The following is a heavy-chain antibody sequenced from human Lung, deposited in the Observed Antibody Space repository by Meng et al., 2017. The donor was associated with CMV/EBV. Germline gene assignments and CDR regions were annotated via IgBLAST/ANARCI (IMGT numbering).Heavy chain of an antibody. J-gene: IGHJ4*02. D-gene: IGHD2-2*02. V-gene: IGHV3-74*01. Sequence: EVQLVESGGALVRPGGSLSLSCAASGFTFSNYWMHWVRQAPGTGLVWVSRINSDGSSTTYADSVKGRFTISRDNAKNTLHLQMNSLRVEDTAVYYCARGLYTASSGTTYYWGQGTLVTVSS. CDR3: ARGLYTASSGTTYY. CDR1: GFTFSNYW. CDR2: INSDGSST.